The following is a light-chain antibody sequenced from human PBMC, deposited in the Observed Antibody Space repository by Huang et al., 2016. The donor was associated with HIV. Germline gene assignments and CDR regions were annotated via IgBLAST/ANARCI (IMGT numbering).Light chain of an antibody. CDR1: QSVSSY. J-gene: IGKJ5*01. CDR2: DAS. Sequence: EIVLTQSPATLSLSPGERATLSCRASQSVSSYLAWYQQKHGQAPRLLSYDASNRATGIPARFSGSGSGTDFTLTISSLEPEDFAVYYCQQRSNWPPLTFGQGTRLEIK. V-gene: IGKV3-11*01. CDR3: QQRSNWPPLT.